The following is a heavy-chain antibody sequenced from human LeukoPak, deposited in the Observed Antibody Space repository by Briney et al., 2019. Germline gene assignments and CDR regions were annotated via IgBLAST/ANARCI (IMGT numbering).Heavy chain of an antibody. V-gene: IGHV3-21*01. D-gene: IGHD2-8*01. CDR3: VLLSLTPG. Sequence: GGSLRLSCAASGFTLSSYSMNWVRQAPGKGLEWVSSISSSSSNIYYADSVKGRFTISRDNAKNSLYLQMDSLRPEDTAVYYCVLLSLTPGWGQGTLVTVSS. CDR1: GFTLSSYS. CDR2: ISSSSSNI. J-gene: IGHJ4*02.